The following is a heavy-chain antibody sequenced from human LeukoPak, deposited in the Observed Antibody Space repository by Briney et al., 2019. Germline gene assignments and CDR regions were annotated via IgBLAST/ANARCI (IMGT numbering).Heavy chain of an antibody. V-gene: IGHV4-34*01. D-gene: IGHD3-3*01. CDR1: GGSISTFY. CDR3: ARDPYDFWSGYPSYYFDY. J-gene: IGHJ4*02. CDR2: INHSGST. Sequence: PSETLSLTCTVSGGSISTFYWSWIRQPPGKGLEWIGEINHSGSTNYNPSLKSRVTISVDTSKNQFSLKLSSVTAADTAVYYCARDPYDFWSGYPSYYFDYWGQGTLVTVSS.